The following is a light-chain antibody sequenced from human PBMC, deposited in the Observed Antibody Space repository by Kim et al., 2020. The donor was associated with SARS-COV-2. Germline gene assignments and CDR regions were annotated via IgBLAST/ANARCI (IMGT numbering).Light chain of an antibody. J-gene: IGKJ2*01. CDR1: QSVSSN. CDR3: QQYNNWNT. CDR2: GAS. Sequence: LSVATGERSSLSGRACQSVSSNLAWYQQKPGQAPRRLIYGASTRATGIPARFSGSGSGTEFTLTISSLQSEDFAVYYCQQYNNWNTFGQGTKLEIK. V-gene: IGKV3-15*01.